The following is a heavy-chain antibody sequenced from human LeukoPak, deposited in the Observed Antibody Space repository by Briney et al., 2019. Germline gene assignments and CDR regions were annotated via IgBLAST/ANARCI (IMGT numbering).Heavy chain of an antibody. V-gene: IGHV4-4*07. J-gene: IGHJ4*02. CDR3: TRATPTATFEY. D-gene: IGHD5-18*01. CDR2: IYSSGST. Sequence: SETLSPTCTVSGGSISTYYWSWIRQSAGKGLEWIGRIYSSGSTNYNPSLKSRVSMSVDTSNNQFSLKMSSVTAADTAVYYCTRATPTATFEYWGLGTLVTVSS. CDR1: GGSISTYY.